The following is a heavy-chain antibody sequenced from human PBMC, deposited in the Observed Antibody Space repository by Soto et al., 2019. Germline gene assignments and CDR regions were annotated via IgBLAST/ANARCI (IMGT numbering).Heavy chain of an antibody. CDR2: IKSKTDGGTT. CDR3: TTGSLGYCSSTSCYYHYYYYMDV. J-gene: IGHJ6*03. Sequence: GGSLRLSCAASGFTFSNAWMSWVRQAPGKGLEWVGRIKSKTDGGTTDYAAPVKGRFTISRDDSKNTLYLQMNSLKTEDTAVYYCTTGSLGYCSSTSCYYHYYYYMDVWGKGTTVTVSS. D-gene: IGHD2-2*01. CDR1: GFTFSNAW. V-gene: IGHV3-15*01.